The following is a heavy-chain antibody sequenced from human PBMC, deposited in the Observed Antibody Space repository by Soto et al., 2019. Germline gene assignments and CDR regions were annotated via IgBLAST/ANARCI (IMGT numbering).Heavy chain of an antibody. CDR2: IIPIFGKT. CDR3: ARGVPYYDFWSGYPPGDPKNWFDP. CDR1: GGTFGSYA. Sequence: ASVKVSCKASGGTFGSYASRWVRQAPGQGLEWMGGIIPIFGKTNYAQKFQGRVTMTTDTSTSTAYMELRSLRSDDTAVYYCARGVPYYDFWSGYPPGDPKNWFDPWGQGTLVTVSS. J-gene: IGHJ5*02. V-gene: IGHV1-69*05. D-gene: IGHD3-3*01.